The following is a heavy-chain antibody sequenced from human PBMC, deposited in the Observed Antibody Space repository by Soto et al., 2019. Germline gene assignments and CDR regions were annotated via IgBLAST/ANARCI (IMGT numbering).Heavy chain of an antibody. CDR1: GYSFTSYW. J-gene: IGHJ5*02. CDR3: ARGPHYGDTNWFDP. D-gene: IGHD4-17*01. CDR2: IYPGDSDT. V-gene: IGHV5-51*01. Sequence: VECLNSSCKVSGYSFTSYWIVWVLQMPGKGLEWMGIIYPGDSDTRYSPSFQGQVTISADKSINTAYLQWSSLKASDTAMYYCARGPHYGDTNWFDPWGQGTLVTVSS.